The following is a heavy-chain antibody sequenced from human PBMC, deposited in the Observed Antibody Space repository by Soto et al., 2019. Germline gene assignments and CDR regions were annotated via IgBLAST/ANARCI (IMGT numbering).Heavy chain of an antibody. V-gene: IGHV3-30*18. Sequence: HPGGSLRLSCAASGFTFSSYGMHWVRQAPGKGLEWVAVISYDGSNKYYADSVKGRFTISRDNSKNTLYLQMNSLRAEDTAVYYCAKDLKGGYAYTIDYWGQGTLVTVSS. CDR3: AKDLKGGYAYTIDY. CDR2: ISYDGSNK. CDR1: GFTFSSYG. J-gene: IGHJ4*02. D-gene: IGHD5-12*01.